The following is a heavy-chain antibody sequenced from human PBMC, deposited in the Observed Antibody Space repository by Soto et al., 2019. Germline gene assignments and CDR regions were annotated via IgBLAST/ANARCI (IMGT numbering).Heavy chain of an antibody. CDR2: ITRDGYNK. CDR3: TTSRGGSSSVGMDY. Sequence: QVQLVESGGGVVQPGRSLRLSCAVSGFIFKNYALNWVRQAPGKGLEWVASITRDGYNKYYADSVKGRFTISRDNSKTTLSLQMTALRVADSSVYYCTTSRGGSSSVGMDYWGPGTLVTVSA. CDR1: GFIFKNYA. D-gene: IGHD6-6*01. J-gene: IGHJ4*02. V-gene: IGHV3-30*04.